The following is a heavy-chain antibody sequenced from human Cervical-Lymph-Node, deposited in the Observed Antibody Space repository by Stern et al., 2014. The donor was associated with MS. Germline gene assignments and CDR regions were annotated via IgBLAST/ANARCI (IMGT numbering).Heavy chain of an antibody. D-gene: IGHD3-10*01. CDR3: VKRGITEVRGVRLGDY. CDR1: GFTFSSYG. J-gene: IGHJ4*02. CDR2: LSYDGSDT. Sequence: VQLVESGGGVVQPGRSLRLTCTVSGFTFSSYGMHWVRQAPGKGLEWVSVLSYDGSDTYYVESVKGRFTISRDNTKNTLYLEMRRLRREDTAVYYCVKRGITEVRGVRLGDYWGPGTLVIVSS. V-gene: IGHV3-30*18.